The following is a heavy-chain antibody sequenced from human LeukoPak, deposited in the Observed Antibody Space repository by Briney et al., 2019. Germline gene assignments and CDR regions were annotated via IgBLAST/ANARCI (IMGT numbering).Heavy chain of an antibody. CDR2: ISAYNGNT. Sequence: ASVKVSCKASGYTFTSYGISWVRQAPGQGLEWMGWISAYNGNTNYAQKLQGRVTMTTDTSTSTAYMELRSLRSDDTAVYYCARAKSAIAVAANGDYRGQGTLVTVSS. D-gene: IGHD6-19*01. CDR1: GYTFTSYG. V-gene: IGHV1-18*01. J-gene: IGHJ4*02. CDR3: ARAKSAIAVAANGDY.